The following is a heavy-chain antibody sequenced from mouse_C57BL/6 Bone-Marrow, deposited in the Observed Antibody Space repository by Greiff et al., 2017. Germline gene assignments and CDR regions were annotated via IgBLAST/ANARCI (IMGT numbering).Heavy chain of an antibody. J-gene: IGHJ3*01. CDR2: IYPGDGDT. CDR1: GYAFSSYW. Sequence: VKVVESGAELVKPGASVKISCKASGYAFSSYWMNWVKQRPGKRLEWIGQIYPGDGDTNYNGKFKGKATLTADKSSSTAYMQLSSLTSDDSAVYFCARGAYGGQGTRITVSA. CDR3: ARGAY. V-gene: IGHV1-80*01.